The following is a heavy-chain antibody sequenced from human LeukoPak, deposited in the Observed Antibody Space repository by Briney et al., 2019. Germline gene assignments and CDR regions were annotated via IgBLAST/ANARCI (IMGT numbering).Heavy chain of an antibody. V-gene: IGHV3-53*01. CDR1: GFTVNSNY. D-gene: IGHD6-19*01. J-gene: IGHJ4*02. CDR2: IYTGGNT. Sequence: GGSLRLSCAASGFTVNSNYMMWVRQAPGKGLEWVSIIYTGGNTYYADSVRGRFTISRDNSRNTVDLQMNSLRAEDTAVYYCARGAAVAVTFDYWGQGTLVTVSS. CDR3: ARGAAVAVTFDY.